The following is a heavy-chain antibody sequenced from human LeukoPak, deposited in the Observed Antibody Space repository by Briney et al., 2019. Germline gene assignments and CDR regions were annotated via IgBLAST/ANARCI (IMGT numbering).Heavy chain of an antibody. D-gene: IGHD2-21*01. CDR1: GFTVSSNY. J-gene: IGHJ4*02. CDR3: AKAHCGGDCYSSY. Sequence: GGSLRLSCAASGFTVSSNYMSWVRQAPGKGLEWVSVIYSGGSTYYADSVKGRFTISRDNSKNTLYLQMNSLRAEDTAVYYCAKAHCGGDCYSSYWGQGTLVTVSS. CDR2: IYSGGST. V-gene: IGHV3-53*05.